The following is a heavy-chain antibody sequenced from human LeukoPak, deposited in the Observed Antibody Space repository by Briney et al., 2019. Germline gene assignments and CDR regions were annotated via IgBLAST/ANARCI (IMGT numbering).Heavy chain of an antibody. V-gene: IGHV4-38-2*02. J-gene: IGHJ4*02. Sequence: SETLSLTCTVSGYSISSGYYWGWIRQPPGKGLEWIGSIYHSGSTYYNPSLKSRVTISVDTSKNQFSLKLSSVTAADTAVYYCATRLRLSPFDYWGQGTLVTVSS. CDR3: ATRLRLSPFDY. CDR1: GYSISSGYY. CDR2: IYHSGST. D-gene: IGHD4-17*01.